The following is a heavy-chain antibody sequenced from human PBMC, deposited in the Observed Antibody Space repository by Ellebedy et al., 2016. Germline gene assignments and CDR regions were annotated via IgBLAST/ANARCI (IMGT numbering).Heavy chain of an antibody. CDR1: GYTLTELS. V-gene: IGHV1-24*01. D-gene: IGHD2-2*01. Sequence: ASVKVSCXVSGYTLTELSMHWVRQAPGKGLEWMGGFDPEDGETIYAQKFQGRVTMTEDTSTDTAYMELSSLRSEDTAVYYCAMQYQSAEYFQHWGQGTLVTVSS. CDR2: FDPEDGET. J-gene: IGHJ1*01. CDR3: AMQYQSAEYFQH.